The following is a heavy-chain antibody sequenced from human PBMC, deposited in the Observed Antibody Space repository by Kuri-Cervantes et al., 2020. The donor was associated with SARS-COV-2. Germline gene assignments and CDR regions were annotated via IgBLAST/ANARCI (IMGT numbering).Heavy chain of an antibody. J-gene: IGHJ4*02. D-gene: IGHD2-21*02. Sequence: GGSLRLSCAASGFTFSSYGMHWVRQAPGKGLEWVAVISYDGSNKYYADSVKGRFTISRDNSKNTLYLQMNSLRAEDTALYYCAKSRDVVVTAIAFDYWGQGTLVTVSS. CDR3: AKSRDVVVTAIAFDY. CDR1: GFTFSSYG. V-gene: IGHV3-30*06. CDR2: ISYDGSNK.